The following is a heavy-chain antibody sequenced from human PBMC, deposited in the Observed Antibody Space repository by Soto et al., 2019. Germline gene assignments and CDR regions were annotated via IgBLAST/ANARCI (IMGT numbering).Heavy chain of an antibody. D-gene: IGHD3-10*01. J-gene: IGHJ3*02. CDR3: ARLVVTMVRGVPVDDAFDI. Sequence: SETLSLTCTVSGGSISSYYWSWIRQPPGKGLEWIGYIYYSGSTNYNPSLKSRVTISVDTSKNQFSLKLSSVTAADTAVYYCARLVVTMVRGVPVDDAFDIWGQGTMVTVSS. V-gene: IGHV4-59*08. CDR2: IYYSGST. CDR1: GGSISSYY.